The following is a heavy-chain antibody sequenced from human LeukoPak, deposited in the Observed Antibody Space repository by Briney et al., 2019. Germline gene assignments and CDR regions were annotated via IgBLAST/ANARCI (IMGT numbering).Heavy chain of an antibody. CDR1: GFTVSSNY. J-gene: IGHJ6*03. V-gene: IGHV3-66*02. CDR3: AREAPNYYYMDV. Sequence: PGGSLRLSCAASGFTVSSNYMSWVRQAPGKGLEWVSVIYSGGSTYYADSVKGRFTISRDNSKNTLYLQMNSLRAGDTAVYYCAREAPNYYYMDVWGKGTTVTVSS. D-gene: IGHD6-6*01. CDR2: IYSGGST.